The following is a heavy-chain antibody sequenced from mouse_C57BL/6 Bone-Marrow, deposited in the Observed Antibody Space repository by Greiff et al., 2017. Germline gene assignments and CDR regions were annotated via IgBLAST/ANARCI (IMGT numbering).Heavy chain of an antibody. V-gene: IGHV5-2*01. CDR2: INSDGGST. J-gene: IGHJ3*01. CDR3: ARKGYGSWFAY. D-gene: IGHD1-1*01. Sequence: DVQLVESGAGLVQPGASLKLSCESNEYEFPSHDMPWVRKTPEKRLELVAAINSDGGSTYYPDTMERRFTISRDNAKKTLYLQMSSLRSEDTALYYGARKGYGSWFAYWGQGTLVTVSA. CDR1: EYEFPSHD.